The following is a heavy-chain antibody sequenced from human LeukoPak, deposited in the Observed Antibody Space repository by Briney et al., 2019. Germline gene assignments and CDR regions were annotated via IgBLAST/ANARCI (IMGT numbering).Heavy chain of an antibody. CDR3: ARGSGYLETFDY. D-gene: IGHD3-22*01. CDR2: ISYDGINK. J-gene: IGHJ4*02. V-gene: IGHV3-30*04. Sequence: PGGSLRLSCAASGFIFSSYAMHWVRQAPGKGLEWVAVISYDGINKYYADSVNGRFTIYRDNYRNTLYLQMNSLRAEDTAVYYCARGSGYLETFDYWGQRTLVTVSS. CDR1: GFIFSSYA.